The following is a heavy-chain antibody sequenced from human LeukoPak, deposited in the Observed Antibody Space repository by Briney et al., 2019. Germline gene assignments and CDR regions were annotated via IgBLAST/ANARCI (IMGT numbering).Heavy chain of an antibody. D-gene: IGHD3-22*01. CDR1: GYSFTSYW. J-gene: IGHJ3*02. CDR3: ARPLNYYDSSGYWDAFDI. Sequence: GESLKISCKGSGYSFTSYWIGWVRQMPGKGLEWMGIIYPGDSDTRYSPSFQGQVTISADKSISTAYLQWSSLKASDTAMYYCARPLNYYDSSGYWDAFDIWGQGTMVTVSS. CDR2: IYPGDSDT. V-gene: IGHV5-51*01.